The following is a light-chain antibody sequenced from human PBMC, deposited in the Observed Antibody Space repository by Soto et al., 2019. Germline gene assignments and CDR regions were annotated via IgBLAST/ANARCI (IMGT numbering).Light chain of an antibody. CDR1: QGIGTS. J-gene: IGKJ4*01. Sequence: DIQMTQSPSTLSAAVGDRVSITCRASQGIGTSLAGYQQKPGKAPNILLYQAFSLESGVPSRFSGSASGAAFTLTISSLQHEDFATYYCVQYFDYGFSFGGGTRVEIK. V-gene: IGKV1-5*03. CDR2: QAF. CDR3: VQYFDYGFS.